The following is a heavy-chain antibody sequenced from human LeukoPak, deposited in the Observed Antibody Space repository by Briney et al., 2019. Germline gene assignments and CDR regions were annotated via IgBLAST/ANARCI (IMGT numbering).Heavy chain of an antibody. D-gene: IGHD3-10*01. V-gene: IGHV1-24*01. CDR3: ATTLARVRGAGY. CDR2: FDPEDGET. J-gene: IGHJ4*02. CDR1: GHTLSGLS. Sequence: ASVTVSCKVSGHTLSGLSMHWVRQAPGKGLEWMGGFDPEDGETIYAQKFQGRITMTEDTTTDTAYMELSSLRSEDAAVFYCATTLARVRGAGYWGQGTLVTVS.